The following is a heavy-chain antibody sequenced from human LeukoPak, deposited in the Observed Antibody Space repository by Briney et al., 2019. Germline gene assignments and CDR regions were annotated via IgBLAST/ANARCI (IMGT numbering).Heavy chain of an antibody. CDR3: AKDAYDIPAFFDY. J-gene: IGHJ4*02. CDR2: ISSSTNTI. D-gene: IGHD3-9*01. V-gene: IGHV3-48*01. CDR1: GFTFSSYS. Sequence: GGSLRLSCAASGFTFSSYSLNWVRQAPGKGLEWVSYISSSTNTIYYADSVKGRFTISRDNSKNTLYLQMNSLRAEDTAVYYCAKDAYDIPAFFDYWGQGTLVTVSS.